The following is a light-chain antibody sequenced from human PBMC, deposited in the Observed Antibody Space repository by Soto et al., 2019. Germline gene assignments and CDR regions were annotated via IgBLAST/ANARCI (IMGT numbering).Light chain of an antibody. J-gene: IGKJ4*01. CDR3: QQYADSPLT. V-gene: IGKV3-20*01. CDR1: EPVRTTF. CDR2: GAS. Sequence: DIVLTQSPDTLSLSPGERATLSCRASEPVRTTFLAWYQQKPGQAPRPLIYGASSRAIGIPDRFIGSGSGADFTLTISRLEPEDFALYFWQQYADSPLTFGGGSKVEIK.